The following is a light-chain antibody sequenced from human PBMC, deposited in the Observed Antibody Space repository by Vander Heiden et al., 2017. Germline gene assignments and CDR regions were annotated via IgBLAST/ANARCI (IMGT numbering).Light chain of an antibody. J-gene: IGKJ4*01. CDR2: DAS. CDR1: QSVSSY. V-gene: IGKV3-11*01. CDR3: QQRSNWPLT. Sequence: IVLHQSPATLSSSPGERATLSCRASQSVSSYLAWYQQKPGQAPRLLIYDASNRATGIPARFSGSGSGTEFTLTISSLEPEDFAVYYCQQRSNWPLTFGGGTKVEIK.